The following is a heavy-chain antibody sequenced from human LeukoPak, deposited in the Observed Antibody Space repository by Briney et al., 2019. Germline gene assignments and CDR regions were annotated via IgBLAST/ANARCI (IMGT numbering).Heavy chain of an antibody. V-gene: IGHV1-18*01. Sequence: ASVKVSCKASGYTFTRYGVNWVRQAPGQGLXXXXWISTYDAKTNYAQKVQGRVTMTTDTSTSTVYMELRSLRSDDTAIYYCARDLGLKGPDWFDPWGQGTLVTVSS. CDR2: ISTYDAKT. D-gene: IGHD1-14*01. CDR1: GYTFTRYG. CDR3: ARDLGLKGPDWFDP. J-gene: IGHJ5*02.